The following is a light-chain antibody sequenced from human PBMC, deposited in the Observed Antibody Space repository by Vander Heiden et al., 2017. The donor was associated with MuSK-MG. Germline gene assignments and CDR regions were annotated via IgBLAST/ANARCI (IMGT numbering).Light chain of an antibody. V-gene: IGLV2-14*03. CDR1: SGDVGGYDS. CDR2: DVS. J-gene: IGLJ3*02. CDR3: NSYTDTITLV. Sequence: QSALTQPASVSGFPGQPITISCTGTSGDVGGYDSVSWYQQHPGKAPKLMIYDVSNRPSGVSNRFSGSKSGNTASLTISGLQAEDEAVYYCNSYTDTITLVFGGGTKLTVL.